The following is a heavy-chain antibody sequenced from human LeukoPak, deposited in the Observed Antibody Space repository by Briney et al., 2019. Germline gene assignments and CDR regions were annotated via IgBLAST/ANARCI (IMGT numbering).Heavy chain of an antibody. Sequence: SVKVSCKASGGTFGSYAISWVRQAPGQGLEWMGGIIPIFGTANYAQKFQGRVTITTDESTSTAYMELSSLRSEDTAVYYCARTMVRGVITNSYYMDVWGKGTTVTVSS. CDR3: ARTMVRGVITNSYYMDV. D-gene: IGHD3-10*01. J-gene: IGHJ6*03. V-gene: IGHV1-69*05. CDR1: GGTFGSYA. CDR2: IIPIFGTA.